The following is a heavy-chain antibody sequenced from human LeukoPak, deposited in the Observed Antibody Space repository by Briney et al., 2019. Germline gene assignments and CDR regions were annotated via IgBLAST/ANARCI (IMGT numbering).Heavy chain of an antibody. CDR3: ARAPTIHYDILTGYKSDAFDI. D-gene: IGHD3-9*01. V-gene: IGHV4-30-2*01. Sequence: PSETLSLTCAVSGGSISSGGYSWSWIWQPPGKGLEWIGYIYHSGSTYYNPSLKSRVTISVDRSKNQFSLKLSSVTAADTAVYYCARAPTIHYDILTGYKSDAFDIWGQGTMVTVSS. CDR2: IYHSGST. J-gene: IGHJ3*02. CDR1: GGSISSGGYS.